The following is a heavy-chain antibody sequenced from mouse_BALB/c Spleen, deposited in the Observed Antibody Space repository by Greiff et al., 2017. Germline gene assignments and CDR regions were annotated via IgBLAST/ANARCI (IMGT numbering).Heavy chain of an antibody. J-gene: IGHJ3*01. CDR1: GFTFSSYA. D-gene: IGHD2-10*01. V-gene: IGHV5-9-4*01. Sequence: EVMLVESGGGLVKPGGSLKLSCAASGFTFSSYAMSWVRQSPEKRLEWVAEISSGGSYTYYPDTVTGRFTISRDNAKNNLYLEMSSLRSEDTAMYYCARSYYGNYGLAYWGQGTLVTVSA. CDR2: ISSGGSYT. CDR3: ARSYYGNYGLAY.